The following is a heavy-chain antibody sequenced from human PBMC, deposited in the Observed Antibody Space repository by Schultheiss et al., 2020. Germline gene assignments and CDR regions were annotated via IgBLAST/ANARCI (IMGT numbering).Heavy chain of an antibody. Sequence: SETLSLTCAVYGGSFSGYYWSWIRQPPGKGLEWIGEINHSGSTNYNPSLKSRVTISVDTSKNQFSLKLSSVTAADTAVYYCAILSGSYPFDYWGQVTLVTISS. V-gene: IGHV4-34*01. CDR2: INHSGST. D-gene: IGHD1-26*01. J-gene: IGHJ4*02. CDR1: GGSFSGYY. CDR3: AILSGSYPFDY.